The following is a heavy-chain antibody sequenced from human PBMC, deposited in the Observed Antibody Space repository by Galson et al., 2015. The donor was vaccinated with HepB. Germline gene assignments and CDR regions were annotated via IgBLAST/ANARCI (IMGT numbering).Heavy chain of an antibody. J-gene: IGHJ6*02. CDR1: GASVSRDTVG. V-gene: IGHV6-1*01. CDR3: TRVAHLGRGINV. D-gene: IGHD3-10*01. Sequence: CAISGASVSRDTVGWNWIRQSPSRGLEWLGRTYYRSKWYSDYAISVKSRIIINADSSTNQFFLQLNSVTPEDTAVYYCTRVAHLGRGINVWGQGTTVTV. CDR2: TYYRSKWYS.